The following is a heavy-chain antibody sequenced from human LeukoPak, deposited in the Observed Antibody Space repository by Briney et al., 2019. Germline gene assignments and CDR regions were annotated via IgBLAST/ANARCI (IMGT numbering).Heavy chain of an antibody. CDR1: GFTFSSYG. J-gene: IGHJ6*02. CDR2: ISYDGSNK. D-gene: IGHD3-3*01. CDR3: AKEHYDFWSGYYIQSNYYYGMDV. V-gene: IGHV3-30*18. Sequence: GGSLRLSCAASGFTFSSYGMHWVRQAPGKGLEWVAVISYDGSNKYYADSVKGRFTISRDNSKNTLYLQMNSLRAEDTAVYYCAKEHYDFWSGYYIQSNYYYGMDVWGQGTTVTVPS.